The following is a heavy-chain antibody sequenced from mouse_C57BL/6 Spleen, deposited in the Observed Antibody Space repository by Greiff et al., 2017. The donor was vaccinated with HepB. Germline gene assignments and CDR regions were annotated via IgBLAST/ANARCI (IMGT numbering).Heavy chain of an antibody. J-gene: IGHJ2*01. D-gene: IGHD4-1*01. CDR1: GFTFSDAW. CDR3: TELTGTRGNY. V-gene: IGHV6-6*01. Sequence: EVMLVESGGGLVQPGGSMKLSCAASGFTFSDAWMDWVRQSPEKGLEWVAEIRNKANNHATYYAESVKGRFTISRDDSKSSVYLQMNSLRAEDTGIYYCTELTGTRGNYWGQGTTLTVSS. CDR2: IRNKANNHAT.